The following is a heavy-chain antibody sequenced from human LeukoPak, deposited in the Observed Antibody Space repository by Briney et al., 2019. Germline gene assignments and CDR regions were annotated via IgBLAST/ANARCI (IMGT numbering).Heavy chain of an antibody. D-gene: IGHD3-9*01. J-gene: IGHJ6*03. CDR2: ISAYNGNT. V-gene: IGHV1-18*04. CDR3: ARDRGTDYDILTGLYHYYYMDV. CDR1: GYTFTGYY. Sequence: ASVKVSCKASGYTFTGYYMHWVRQAPGQGLEWMGWISAYNGNTNYAQKLQGRVTITADKSTSTAYMELSSLRSEDTAVYYCARDRGTDYDILTGLYHYYYMDVWGQGTLVTVSS.